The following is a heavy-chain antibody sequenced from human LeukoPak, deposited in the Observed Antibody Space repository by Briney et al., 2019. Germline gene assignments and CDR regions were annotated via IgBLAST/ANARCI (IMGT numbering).Heavy chain of an antibody. D-gene: IGHD3-10*01. CDR3: AKSRYSFGSGSTRPLFDH. V-gene: IGHV1-2*02. CDR1: GYIFTDYY. Sequence: GASVKVSCKASGYIFTDYYIPWVRQARGQGLEWMGWINPSSGGTYFAQKFEARVTLTRDTSINTAYMEMRGLTSDDTAIYDCAKSRYSFGSGSTRPLFDHWGQGTLVIVSS. J-gene: IGHJ4*02. CDR2: INPSSGGT.